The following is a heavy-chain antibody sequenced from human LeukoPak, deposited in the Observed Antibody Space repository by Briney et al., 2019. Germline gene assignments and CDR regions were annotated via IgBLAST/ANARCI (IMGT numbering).Heavy chain of an antibody. V-gene: IGHV3-33*06. CDR3: AQQDGD. CDR2: IWYDGSNK. J-gene: IGHJ4*02. CDR1: GFIFSNYG. Sequence: GWSLRLSCAASGFIFSNYGMHWVRQAPGKGLEWVAVIWYDGSNKYYADSVKGRFTISRDNSKNRVYLQMNSLRVEDTAVYYCAQQDGDWGQGTLVTVSS.